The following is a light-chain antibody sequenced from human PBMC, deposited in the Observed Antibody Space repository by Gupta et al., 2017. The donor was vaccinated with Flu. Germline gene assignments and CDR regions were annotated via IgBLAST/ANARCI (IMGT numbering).Light chain of an antibody. V-gene: IGKV3-15*01. Sequence: IVMTQSPGTLSVSPGDRATLSCRASQTVNTNLAWYQQKPGQAPRLVIYDVSTRATGIPARFSGSGSGTEFTLTISSRQSEDFAVYYCQQYNNWLPLTFGGGTKVEIK. CDR3: QQYNNWLPLT. CDR1: QTVNTN. J-gene: IGKJ4*01. CDR2: DVS.